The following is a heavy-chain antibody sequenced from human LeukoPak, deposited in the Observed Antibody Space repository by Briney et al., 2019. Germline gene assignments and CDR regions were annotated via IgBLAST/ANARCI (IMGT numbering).Heavy chain of an antibody. Sequence: SETLSLTCAVDGGSFSGYYWSWIRQPPGRGREWIGEINHSGSTNHYPSLKGRVTISVDTSKNQFSLKLSSLTAADTAVYYCARRKRVRAPDSGDHYYMDVWGKGTTVTVSS. CDR2: INHSGST. J-gene: IGHJ6*03. V-gene: IGHV4-34*01. CDR1: GGSFSGYY. CDR3: ARRKRVRAPDSGDHYYMDV. D-gene: IGHD4-17*01.